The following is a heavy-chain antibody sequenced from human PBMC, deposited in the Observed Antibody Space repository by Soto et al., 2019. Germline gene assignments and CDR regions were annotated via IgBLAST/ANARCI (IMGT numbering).Heavy chain of an antibody. J-gene: IGHJ4*02. Sequence: QVQLVQSGAEVKKPGSSVKVSCKASGGTFSSYTISWVRQAPGQGLEWMGRIIPILGIANYAQKFQGRVTITAEKSTSTASMEQSSLRAEETSVYYCAMEHCSSTSCYRDYWGQGTLVTVSS. D-gene: IGHD2-2*02. CDR3: AMEHCSSTSCYRDY. CDR1: GGTFSSYT. CDR2: IIPILGIA. V-gene: IGHV1-69*02.